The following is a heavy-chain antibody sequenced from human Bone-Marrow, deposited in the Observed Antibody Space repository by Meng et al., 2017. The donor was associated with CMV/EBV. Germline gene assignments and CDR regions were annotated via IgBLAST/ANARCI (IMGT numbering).Heavy chain of an antibody. CDR1: GFTFSSYE. CDR2: ISSSGSTI. J-gene: IGHJ6*02. CDR3: ARAAGWCSSTSCYGDYYGMDV. V-gene: IGHV3-48*03. D-gene: IGHD2-2*01. Sequence: GGSLRLSRAASGFTFSSYEMNWVRQAPGKGLEWVSYISSSGSTIYYADSVKGRFTISRDNAKNSLYLQMNSLRAEDTAVYYCARAAGWCSSTSCYGDYYGMDVWGQGTTVTVSS.